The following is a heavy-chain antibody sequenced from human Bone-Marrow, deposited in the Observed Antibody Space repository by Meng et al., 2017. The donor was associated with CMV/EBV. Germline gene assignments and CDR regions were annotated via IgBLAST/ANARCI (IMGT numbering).Heavy chain of an antibody. CDR2: INPNSGDT. V-gene: IGHV1-2*02. D-gene: IGHD3-22*01. CDR3: ARDLGPNYYDTSGYGFDY. J-gene: IGHJ4*02. CDR1: GYSFTGYY. Sequence: QVQLGQSGAEVTRPGAAGKVSCKAYGYSFTGYYMHWVRQAPGQGLEWMGWINPNSGDTNSAQKFQGRVTMTRDTSISTAYMELSRLRSDDTAMYYCARDLGPNYYDTSGYGFDYWGQGTLVTVSS.